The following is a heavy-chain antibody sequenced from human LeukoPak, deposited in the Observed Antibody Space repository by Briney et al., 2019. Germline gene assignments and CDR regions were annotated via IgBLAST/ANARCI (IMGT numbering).Heavy chain of an antibody. Sequence: SETLSLTRTVSGGSISSYCWSWIRQPPGKGLEWIGYIYYSGSTNYNPSPKSRVTISVDTSKNQFSLKLSSVTAADTAVFYCARVNHYYYYMDVWGKGTTVTVSS. CDR3: ARVNHYYYYMDV. CDR2: IYYSGST. J-gene: IGHJ6*03. V-gene: IGHV4-59*12. CDR1: GGSISSYC.